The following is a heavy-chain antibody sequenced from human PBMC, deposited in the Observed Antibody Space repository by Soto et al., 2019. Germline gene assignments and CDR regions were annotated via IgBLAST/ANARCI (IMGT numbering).Heavy chain of an antibody. J-gene: IGHJ4*02. CDR2: ISSSSSAI. CDR3: ASDRSLGSNWYYYLES. V-gene: IGHV3-48*02. CDR1: GFTFITYA. Sequence: WGSLRLSCAASGFTFITYAINFFRHFPVRWLEWVSYISSSSSAIDYADSVKGRFTVSRDNAKNSLYLQMNSLRDEDTAVYYCASDRSLGSNWYYYLESWGQGTLVTVSS. D-gene: IGHD3-16*01.